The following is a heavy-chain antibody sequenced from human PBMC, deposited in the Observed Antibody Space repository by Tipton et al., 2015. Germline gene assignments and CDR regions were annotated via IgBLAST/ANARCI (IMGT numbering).Heavy chain of an antibody. CDR2: ISFSDTT. CDR1: GGSVSSGSYY. Sequence: TLSLTCTVSGGSVSSGSYYWSWIRQPPGKGLEWIGYISFSDTTHYNPSLKSRITISLNTSKNQFSLKMSSVTAADTAVYYCARGRSTLYSDSAGADYWGPGTLVTVSS. CDR3: ARGRSTLYSDSAGADY. J-gene: IGHJ4*02. V-gene: IGHV4-61*01. D-gene: IGHD4-11*01.